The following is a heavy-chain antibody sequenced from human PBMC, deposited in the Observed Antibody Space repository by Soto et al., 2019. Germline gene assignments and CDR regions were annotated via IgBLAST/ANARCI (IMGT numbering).Heavy chain of an antibody. CDR3: ARGRGGNLNY. Sequence: QVQLQQWGAGLLKPSETLSLTCAVYGGSFSGYYWSWIRQPPGKGLEWIGGINHSGSTNYNPSLKSRVTISVDTSKNQFSLKLSSVTAADTAVYYCARGRGGNLNYWGQGTLVTVSS. D-gene: IGHD2-15*01. V-gene: IGHV4-34*01. J-gene: IGHJ4*02. CDR1: GGSFSGYY. CDR2: INHSGST.